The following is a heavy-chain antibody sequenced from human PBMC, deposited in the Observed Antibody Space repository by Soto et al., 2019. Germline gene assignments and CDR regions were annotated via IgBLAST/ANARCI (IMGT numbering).Heavy chain of an antibody. J-gene: IGHJ4*02. Sequence: EVQLVESGGGLVQPGGSLGLSCVVSGFSLSSYWMSWVRQVPGKGLEWVASIKRDGSEKKYVDSVKGRFTISRDTGKNSLYLQMSSLSAEDTGTYFCARPVTSLVGTSGFDCWGQGTLVTISS. CDR1: GFSLSSYW. V-gene: IGHV3-7*01. D-gene: IGHD3-10*01. CDR2: IKRDGSEK. CDR3: ARPVTSLVGTSGFDC.